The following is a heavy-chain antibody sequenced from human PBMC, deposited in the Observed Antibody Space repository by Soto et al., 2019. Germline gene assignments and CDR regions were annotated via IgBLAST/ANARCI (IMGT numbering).Heavy chain of an antibody. J-gene: IGHJ5*02. V-gene: IGHV3-53*01. CDR2: HYSGGST. CDR3: ARHRHPRGTVGATSPLDP. D-gene: IGHD1-26*01. Sequence: GSLRLSCAISGFSVSSNYLSWVRQAPGKGLEWVSVHYSGGSTYYADSVQGRFTISRDKSNNTLYLQMRRVRAEDTAVYFCARHRHPRGTVGATSPLDPWGQGTQVTVSS. CDR1: GFSVSSNY.